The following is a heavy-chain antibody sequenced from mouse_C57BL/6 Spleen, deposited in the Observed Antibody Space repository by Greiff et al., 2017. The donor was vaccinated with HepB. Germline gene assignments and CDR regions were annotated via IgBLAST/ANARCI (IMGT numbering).Heavy chain of an antibody. CDR2: INPYNGGT. D-gene: IGHD1-1*01. CDR1: GYTFTDYY. V-gene: IGHV1-19*01. Sequence: EVKLQESGPVLVKPGASVKMSCKASGYTFTDYYMNWVKQSHGKSLEWIGVINPYNGGTSYNQKFKGKATLTVDKSSSTAYMELNSLTSEDSAVYYCARDLITTVGYAMDYWGQGTSVTVSS. CDR3: ARDLITTVGYAMDY. J-gene: IGHJ4*01.